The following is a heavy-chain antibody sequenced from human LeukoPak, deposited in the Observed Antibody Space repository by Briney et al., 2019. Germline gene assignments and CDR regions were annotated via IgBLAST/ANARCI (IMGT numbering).Heavy chain of an antibody. CDR2: ISSSGSSI. Sequence: GGSLRLSCAASGFTFRSYEMNWVRQAPGKGLEWVSYISSSGSSIYYADSVKGRFTISRHNSKNTLYLQMNSLRAEDTAVYYCARDFSSDYDSWGQGTLVTVSS. CDR1: GFTFRSYE. D-gene: IGHD5-12*01. V-gene: IGHV3-48*03. J-gene: IGHJ5*02. CDR3: ARDFSSDYDS.